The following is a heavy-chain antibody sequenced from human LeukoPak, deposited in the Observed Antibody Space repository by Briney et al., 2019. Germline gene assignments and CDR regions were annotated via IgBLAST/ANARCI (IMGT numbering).Heavy chain of an antibody. J-gene: IGHJ3*02. Sequence: GGSLRLSCAASGFTFDDYAMHWVRQAPGKGLEWVSGSSWNSGSIGYADSVKGRFTISRDNAKNSLYLQMNSLRAEDTALYYCAKGLLSYCGGDCYPNDAFDIWGQGTMVTVSS. CDR2: SSWNSGSI. CDR3: AKGLLSYCGGDCYPNDAFDI. CDR1: GFTFDDYA. D-gene: IGHD2-21*02. V-gene: IGHV3-9*01.